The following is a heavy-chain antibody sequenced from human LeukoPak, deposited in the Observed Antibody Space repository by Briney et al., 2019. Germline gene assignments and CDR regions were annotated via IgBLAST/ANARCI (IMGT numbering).Heavy chain of an antibody. V-gene: IGHV3-66*02. CDR3: ARDRLSDYGDHGGDY. D-gene: IGHD4-17*01. CDR2: IYSGGSA. J-gene: IGHJ4*02. Sequence: GGSLRLSCAASGFTVSSNYMSWVRQAPGKGLEWVSVIYSGGSAYYADSVKGRFTISRDNSKNTLYLQMNSLRAEDTAVYYCARDRLSDYGDHGGDYWGQGTLVTVSS. CDR1: GFTVSSNY.